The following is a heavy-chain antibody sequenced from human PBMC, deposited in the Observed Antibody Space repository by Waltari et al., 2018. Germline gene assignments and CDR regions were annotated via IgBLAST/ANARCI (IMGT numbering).Heavy chain of an antibody. Sequence: QVQLVQSGAEVKKPGASVKVSCKASGYPFTSYDINWVRQATGQGLEWMGWMNPNSGNTGYAQKFQCRVTMTMNTSLSTAYMELSSLRSEDTAVYYCTTGGDSTSSGEGWFDPWGQGTLVSVSS. D-gene: IGHD6-6*01. CDR3: TTGGDSTSSGEGWFDP. CDR1: GYPFTSYD. J-gene: IGHJ5*02. CDR2: MNPNSGNT. V-gene: IGHV1-8*01.